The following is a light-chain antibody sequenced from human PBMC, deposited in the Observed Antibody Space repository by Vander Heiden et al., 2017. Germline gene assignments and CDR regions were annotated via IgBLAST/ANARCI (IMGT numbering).Light chain of an antibody. J-gene: IGKJ4*01. Sequence: DIVLPQPPATLSLSPGERATISCRASQSVSSSYLAWYQQKPGQAPRLLIYGASSSATGVPDRFSGSGSGTDFTLTISRLEPEDFAVYYCQQYGSSPLTFGGGTKVEIK. CDR2: GAS. CDR3: QQYGSSPLT. V-gene: IGKV3-20*01. CDR1: QSVSSSY.